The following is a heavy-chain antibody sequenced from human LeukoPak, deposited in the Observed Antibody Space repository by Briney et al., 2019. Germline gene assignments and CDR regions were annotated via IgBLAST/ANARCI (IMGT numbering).Heavy chain of an antibody. CDR2: ITWSSDST. CDR1: GFNFDYYA. D-gene: IGHD3-9*01. Sequence: GGSLRLSCAASGFNFDYYAMHWVRLVPGKGLEWVAGITWSSDSTGYGDSVKGRFIISRDNAQNSLYLEMSSLRAEDTAFYYCAKGLYYDILTGNWFDPWGQGTLVTVSS. J-gene: IGHJ5*02. V-gene: IGHV3-9*01. CDR3: AKGLYYDILTGNWFDP.